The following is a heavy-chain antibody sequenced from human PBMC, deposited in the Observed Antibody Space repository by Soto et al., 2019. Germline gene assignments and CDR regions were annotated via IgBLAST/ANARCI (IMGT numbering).Heavy chain of an antibody. V-gene: IGHV3-23*01. CDR2: ISGSGGST. Sequence: GPLTLSCAASGFTFSSYALSWVRQAPGKGLEWVSAISGSGGSTYYADSVKGRFPISRDNSKNTLYLQMNSLRAEDTAVYYCAKTYYDFWSGYQAFDIWGQGTMVTVSS. J-gene: IGHJ3*02. D-gene: IGHD3-3*01. CDR1: GFTFSSYA. CDR3: AKTYYDFWSGYQAFDI.